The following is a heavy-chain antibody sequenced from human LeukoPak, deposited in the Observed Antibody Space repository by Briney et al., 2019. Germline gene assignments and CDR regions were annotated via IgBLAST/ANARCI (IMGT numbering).Heavy chain of an antibody. CDR2: ISVSGNT. J-gene: IGHJ6*04. CDR1: GFTLSSYA. Sequence: GGSLGLSCAASGFTLSSYAMSWVRQGPGKGLEWVSAISVSGNTYHADSVKGRFTISRDSSKNTLYLQMNSLRAEDTAVYYCAELGITMIGGVWGKGTTVTISS. V-gene: IGHV3-23*01. D-gene: IGHD3-10*02. CDR3: AELGITMIGGV.